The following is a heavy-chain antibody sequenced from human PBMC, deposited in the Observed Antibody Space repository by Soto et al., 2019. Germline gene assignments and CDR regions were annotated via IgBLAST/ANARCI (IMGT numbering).Heavy chain of an antibody. V-gene: IGHV3-23*01. CDR3: ARRGGALGY. Sequence: PGGSLRLSCAASGFTFSSYAMSWVRQAPGKGLEWVSVITGSGSTTYYANSEKGRFTISRDNSKNTLYLQMNSLRDEDTAVYYCARRGGALGYWGQGTLVTAPQ. J-gene: IGHJ4*02. CDR2: ITGSGSTT. CDR1: GFTFSSYA. D-gene: IGHD3-16*01.